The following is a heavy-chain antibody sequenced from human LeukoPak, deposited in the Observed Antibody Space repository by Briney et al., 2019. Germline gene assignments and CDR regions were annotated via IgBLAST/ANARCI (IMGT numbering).Heavy chain of an antibody. CDR2: ITSSGTYI. CDR3: ARDPYSGNYGNDYYYYMDV. V-gene: IGHV3-21*01. CDR1: GFTFSNYN. J-gene: IGHJ6*03. Sequence: PGGSLRLSCAASGFTFSNYNMNWVRQAPGKAMEWVSSITSSGTYIFCADSVKGRFTISRDNAKNSLYLQMDSLGPEDTAVYYCARDPYSGNYGNDYYYYMDVWGKGTTVTISS. D-gene: IGHD1-26*01.